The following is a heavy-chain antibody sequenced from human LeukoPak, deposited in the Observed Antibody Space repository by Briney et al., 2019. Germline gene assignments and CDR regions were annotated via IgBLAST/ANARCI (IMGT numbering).Heavy chain of an antibody. J-gene: IGHJ3*02. CDR2: IYYSTST. CDR1: GGSISSYY. CDR3: ARGETVVTPQAAFVS. D-gene: IGHD4-23*01. Sequence: SETLSLTCTVSGGSISSYYWSWIRQPPGKGLEWIGYIYYSTSTNYNPSLKSRVTISVDTSKNQFSLKLSSVTDADTAVYYCARGETVVTPQAAFVSWGQGTMVTVSS. V-gene: IGHV4-59*01.